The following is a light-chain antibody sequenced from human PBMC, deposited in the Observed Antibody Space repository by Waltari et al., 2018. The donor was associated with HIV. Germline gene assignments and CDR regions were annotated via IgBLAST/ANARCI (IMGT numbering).Light chain of an antibody. V-gene: IGKV3-20*01. J-gene: IGKJ1*01. CDR2: GAS. Sequence: VLPQPPAPTSLSPAERATLSCRASQSVSSSYLAWYQQKPGQAPRLLIYGASSRATGIPDRFSGSGSGTDFTLTISRLEPEDFAVYYCQQYGSSSWTFGQGTKVEIK. CDR3: QQYGSSSWT. CDR1: QSVSSSY.